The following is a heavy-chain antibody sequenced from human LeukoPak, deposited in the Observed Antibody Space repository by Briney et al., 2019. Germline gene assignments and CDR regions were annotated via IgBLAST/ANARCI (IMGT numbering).Heavy chain of an antibody. CDR2: ISWDGGST. D-gene: IGHD1-14*01. CDR3: AKADRGKGYYYYMDV. J-gene: IGHJ6*03. Sequence: GGSLRLSCAASGFTFDDYTMHWVRQAPGKGLEWVSLISWDGGSTYYADSVKGRFTISRDNSKNSLYLQMNSLRTEDTALYYCAKADRGKGYYYYMDVWGKGATVTVSS. CDR1: GFTFDDYT. V-gene: IGHV3-43*01.